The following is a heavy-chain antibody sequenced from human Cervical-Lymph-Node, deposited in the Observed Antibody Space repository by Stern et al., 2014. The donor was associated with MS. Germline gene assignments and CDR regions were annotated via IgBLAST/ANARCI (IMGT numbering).Heavy chain of an antibody. CDR3: VRDRAFGVTCPGY. CDR1: GFTFSRHG. CDR2: TQYDVANK. V-gene: IGHV3-33*01. Sequence: VQLVESGGGVVQPGWSLRLSCTASGFTFSRHGMHWVRKAPGKGLEWVAVTQYDVANKYYSESVKGRFTISRDNSRSTLFLQMNSLRVDYTAVYYCVRDRAFGVTCPGYWGQGTPVTVSS. D-gene: IGHD3-3*01. J-gene: IGHJ4*02.